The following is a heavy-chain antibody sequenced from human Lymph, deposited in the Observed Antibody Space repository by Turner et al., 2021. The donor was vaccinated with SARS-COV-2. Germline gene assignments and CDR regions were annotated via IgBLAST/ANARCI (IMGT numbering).Heavy chain of an antibody. J-gene: IGHJ4*02. CDR3: ARGPPDFPYYFDY. Sequence: EVQLVESGGGVVKPGESLRLSCSASGFTFSSYSMNWVRQAPGKGLEWVSSITFTSSDIYYADTVQGRVTISRDKSKNSLYLQMSSLRAEDTAVYYCARGPPDFPYYFDYWGQGTLVTVSS. CDR2: ITFTSSDI. CDR1: GFTFSSYS. D-gene: IGHD2-21*02. V-gene: IGHV3-21*01.